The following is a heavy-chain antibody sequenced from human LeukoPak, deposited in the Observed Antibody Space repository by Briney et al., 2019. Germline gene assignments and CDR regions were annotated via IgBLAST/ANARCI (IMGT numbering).Heavy chain of an antibody. CDR1: GGSFSGYY. Sequence: SETLSLTCAVYGGSFSGYYWSWIRQPPGKGLEWIGEINHSGSTNYNPSLKSRVTISVDKSKNQFSLKLSSVTAADTAVYYCARDHPPYYDSSGLGVAAFDIWGQGTMVTVSS. CDR2: INHSGST. CDR3: ARDHPPYYDSSGLGVAAFDI. D-gene: IGHD3-22*01. J-gene: IGHJ3*02. V-gene: IGHV4-34*01.